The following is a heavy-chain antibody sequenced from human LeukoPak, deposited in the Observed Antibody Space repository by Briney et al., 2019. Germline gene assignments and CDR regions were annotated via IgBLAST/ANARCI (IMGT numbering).Heavy chain of an antibody. J-gene: IGHJ4*02. CDR1: GGSIGSGAYY. D-gene: IGHD3-10*01. CDR3: ARDVYASETYYLGH. V-gene: IGHV4-61*02. CDR2: FYTTGST. Sequence: KTSETLSLTCTVSGGSIGSGAYYWSWIRQPAGKGLESIGRFYTTGSTNYNPSLKSRVTISVDTARNQFSLKLTSVTAADTAVYYCARDVYASETYYLGHWGQGILVTVSS.